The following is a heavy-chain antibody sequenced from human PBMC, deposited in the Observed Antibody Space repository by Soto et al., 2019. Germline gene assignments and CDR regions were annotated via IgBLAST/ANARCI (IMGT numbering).Heavy chain of an antibody. CDR1: GFSFSDYA. J-gene: IGHJ4*02. CDR3: AGHYYDSPFDF. V-gene: IGHV3-23*01. Sequence: EAHLLESGGGLVQSGGSLRLSCTASGFSFSDYAMSWVRQAPGKGLEWVSVMSGSGGFTYSADSVKGRFTISRDNSKDTVYLQMDRLRAEDTGVYFCAGHYYDSPFDFWGQGALVTVSS. D-gene: IGHD3-22*01. CDR2: MSGSGGFT.